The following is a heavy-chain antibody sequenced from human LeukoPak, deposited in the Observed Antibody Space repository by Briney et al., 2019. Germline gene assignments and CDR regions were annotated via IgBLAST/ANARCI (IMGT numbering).Heavy chain of an antibody. CDR1: GGSISSSSYY. CDR2: IYYSGST. Sequence: SETLSLTCTVSGGSISSSSYYWGWIRQPPGKGLEWIGSIYYSGSTYYNPSLKSRVTISVDTSKNQFSLKLSSVTAADTAVYYCARGGWVAAAGKTYYFDYWGQGTLVTVSS. J-gene: IGHJ4*02. D-gene: IGHD6-13*01. V-gene: IGHV4-39*07. CDR3: ARGGWVAAAGKTYYFDY.